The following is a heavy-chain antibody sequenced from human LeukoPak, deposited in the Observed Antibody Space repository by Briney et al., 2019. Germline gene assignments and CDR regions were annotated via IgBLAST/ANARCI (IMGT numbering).Heavy chain of an antibody. D-gene: IGHD2-15*01. CDR3: ARGYCSGGTCFLVENWLDP. V-gene: IGHV1-2*06. CDR2: INPNSGGT. Sequence: ASVKVSCKASGYTLTAYYIYWVRQAPGQGLEWMGRINPNSGGTDYAQNFQGRVTMTRDTSISTAYMELSRLRSDDTAVYYCARGYCSGGTCFLVENWLDPWGQGTLVTVSS. CDR1: GYTLTAYY. J-gene: IGHJ5*02.